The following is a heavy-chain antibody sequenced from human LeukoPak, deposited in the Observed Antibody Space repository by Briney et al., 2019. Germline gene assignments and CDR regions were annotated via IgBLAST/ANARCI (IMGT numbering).Heavy chain of an antibody. CDR2: ISAYNGNT. V-gene: IGHV1-18*01. Sequence: ASVKVSCKASGYTFTSYGISWVRQAPGQGREWMGSISAYNGNTNYAQKLQGRVTMTTDTSTSTAYMELRSLRSDDAAVYYCARVTTGTLLYWGQGTLVSVSS. CDR3: ARVTTGTLLY. J-gene: IGHJ4*02. D-gene: IGHD1-1*01. CDR1: GYTFTSYG.